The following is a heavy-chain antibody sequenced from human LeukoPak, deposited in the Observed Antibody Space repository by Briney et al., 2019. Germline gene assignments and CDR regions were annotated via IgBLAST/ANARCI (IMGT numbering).Heavy chain of an antibody. V-gene: IGHV3-15*01. CDR1: GFDFSGSA. CDR3: TTDGVGVEGATYDN. Sequence: GGSLRLSCAASGFDFSGSAIHWVRQAPGKGLEWVGRIKAKAHGGTIEYAAPVKGRFTISRDDSKNTLYLQMNSLKTEDTAVYYCTTDGVGVEGATYDNWGQGTLVSVSS. J-gene: IGHJ4*02. D-gene: IGHD1-26*01. CDR2: IKAKAHGGTI.